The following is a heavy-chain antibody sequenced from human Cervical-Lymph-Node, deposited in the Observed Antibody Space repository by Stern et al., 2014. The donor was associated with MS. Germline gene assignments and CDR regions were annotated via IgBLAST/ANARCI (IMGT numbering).Heavy chain of an antibody. Sequence: VQLVESGAEVKKPGESLKISCKGSGYTFTNNWIAWVRQMPGKGLEWMGIIYPDDSDIRYSPSLQGQVTISADKSTSTASLQRSSLKAADSAVYYGARHPPRRKWDDPNYGMDVWGQGTTVTVSS. V-gene: IGHV5-51*01. CDR2: IYPDDSDI. CDR1: GYTFTNNW. CDR3: ARHPPRRKWDDPNYGMDV. D-gene: IGHD1-1*01. J-gene: IGHJ6*02.